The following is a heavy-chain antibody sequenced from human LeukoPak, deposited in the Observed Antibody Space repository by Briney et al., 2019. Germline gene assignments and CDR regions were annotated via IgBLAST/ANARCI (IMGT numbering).Heavy chain of an antibody. D-gene: IGHD2-2*01. CDR2: ISWNSGSI. Sequence: PGGSLRLSCAASGFTFDGYAMHWVRQAPGKGLEWVSGISWNSGSIGYADSVKGRFTISRDNAKNSLYLQMNSLRAEDTALYYCAKDAAAMGLGFDYWGQGTLVTVSS. CDR3: AKDAAAMGLGFDY. V-gene: IGHV3-9*01. J-gene: IGHJ4*02. CDR1: GFTFDGYA.